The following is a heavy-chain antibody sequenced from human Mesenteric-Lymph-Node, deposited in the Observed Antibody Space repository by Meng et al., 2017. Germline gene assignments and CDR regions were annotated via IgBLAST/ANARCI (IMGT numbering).Heavy chain of an antibody. CDR3: ATRSMAGSFEY. J-gene: IGHJ4*02. CDR1: GFTFSSYE. D-gene: IGHD6-19*01. CDR2: ITSSGSTT. V-gene: IGHV3-48*03. Sequence: GESLKISCAASGFTFSSYEMNWVRQAPGKGLEWISYITSSGSTTYHVDSVKGRFTISRDNAKNSLYLQMNSLRAEDTAVYYCATRSMAGSFEYWGQGTLVTVSS.